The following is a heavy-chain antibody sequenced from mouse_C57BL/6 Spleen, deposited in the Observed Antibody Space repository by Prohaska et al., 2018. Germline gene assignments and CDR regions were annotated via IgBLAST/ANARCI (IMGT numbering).Heavy chain of an antibody. D-gene: IGHD2-1*01. V-gene: IGHV1-69*01. Sequence: QVQLQQPVAELVMPGASVKLSCKASGYTFTSYWMHWVKQRPGPGLAWIGEIDPSDIYTNYNQKFKGKATLTVDKSYSIAYMQLRSVTSEDYAVYYCARFYGNYSYAMDYWGQGTSVTVSS. J-gene: IGHJ4*01. CDR3: ARFYGNYSYAMDY. CDR2: IDPSDIYT. CDR1: GYTFTSYW.